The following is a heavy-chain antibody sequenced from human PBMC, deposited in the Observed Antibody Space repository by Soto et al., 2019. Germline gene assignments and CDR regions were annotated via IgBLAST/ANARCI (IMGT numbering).Heavy chain of an antibody. Sequence: EVQLVESGGGLVQPGGSLRLSCAASGFTFAMYWMTWVRQAPGKGLEWVANMSQEGSEKYYVDSVKGRFTISRDNAKKSLYLQMNSLRVEDTAVYYCARGFDAGYWGQGTLVTVSS. V-gene: IGHV3-7*01. CDR1: GFTFAMYW. CDR3: ARGFDAGY. J-gene: IGHJ4*02. CDR2: MSQEGSEK. D-gene: IGHD3-10*01.